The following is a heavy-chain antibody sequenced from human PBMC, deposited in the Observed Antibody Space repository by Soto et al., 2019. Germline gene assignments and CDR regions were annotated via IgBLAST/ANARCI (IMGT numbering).Heavy chain of an antibody. D-gene: IGHD3-10*01. Sequence: SSETLSLTCTVSGGPISSGGCFWSWIRQLPGKGLEWIGYIYYKGSTDYNPSLKSRVTISVDTSQNQFSLKLSSVTAADTAVYYCARRLWSGESLWFDPWGQGSLVTVSS. CDR2: IYYKGST. V-gene: IGHV4-31*03. CDR3: ARRLWSGESLWFDP. J-gene: IGHJ5*02. CDR1: GGPISSGGCF.